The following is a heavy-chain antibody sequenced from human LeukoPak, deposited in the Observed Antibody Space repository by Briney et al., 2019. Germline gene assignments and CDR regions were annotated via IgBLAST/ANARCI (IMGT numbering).Heavy chain of an antibody. CDR1: GFTFSSYS. CDR2: ISSSSSYI. CDR3: TREADPAFSASSSPDF. D-gene: IGHD6-6*01. J-gene: IGHJ4*02. V-gene: IGHV3-21*01. Sequence: PGGSLRLSCAASGFTFSSYSMNWVRQAPGKGLEWVSSISSSSSYIYYADSVKGRFTISRDNAKNTLYLHMNSLKGEDTATYFCTREADPAFSASSSPDFWGQGTLVTVS.